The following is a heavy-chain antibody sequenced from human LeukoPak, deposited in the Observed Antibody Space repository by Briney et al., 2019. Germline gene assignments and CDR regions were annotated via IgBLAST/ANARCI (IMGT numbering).Heavy chain of an antibody. V-gene: IGHV3-11*05. Sequence: GGSLRLSCADSGFTFSVYYMSCIRQAPGRGLEWVSYISSSSYYTNYADSVKGRFTISRDNAKNSLYLQMNSLRADDTAVYYCARDGLAVAGTGWYFDLWGRGTLVTVSS. D-gene: IGHD6-19*01. CDR1: GFTFSVYY. J-gene: IGHJ2*01. CDR2: ISSSSYYT. CDR3: ARDGLAVAGTGWYFDL.